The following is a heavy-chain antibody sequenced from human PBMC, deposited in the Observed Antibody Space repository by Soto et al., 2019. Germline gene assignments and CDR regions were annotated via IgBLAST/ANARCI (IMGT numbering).Heavy chain of an antibody. Sequence: GVSLRLSCAASGFTFSSYWMSWVRQAPGKGLEWVANIKQDGSEKYYVDSVKGRFTISRDNAKNSLYLQMNSLRAEDTAVYYCARFLRSSWSGYYYYYYGMDVWGQGTTVTVSS. J-gene: IGHJ6*02. D-gene: IGHD3-3*01. CDR3: ARFLRSSWSGYYYYYYGMDV. V-gene: IGHV3-7*01. CDR2: IKQDGSEK. CDR1: GFTFSSYW.